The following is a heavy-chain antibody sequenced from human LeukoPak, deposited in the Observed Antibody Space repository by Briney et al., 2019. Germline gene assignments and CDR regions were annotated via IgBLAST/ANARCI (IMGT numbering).Heavy chain of an antibody. D-gene: IGHD6-13*01. CDR3: ARDSSSWYGASRGDY. V-gene: IGHV4-30-2*01. J-gene: IGHJ4*02. Sequence: PSQTLSLTCTVSGGSISSGGYYWSWIRQPPGKGLEWIGYIYHSGSTYYNPSLKSRVTISVDRSKNQFSLKLSSVTAADTAVYYCARDSSSWYGASRGDYWGQGTLVTVSS. CDR2: IYHSGST. CDR1: GGSISSGGYY.